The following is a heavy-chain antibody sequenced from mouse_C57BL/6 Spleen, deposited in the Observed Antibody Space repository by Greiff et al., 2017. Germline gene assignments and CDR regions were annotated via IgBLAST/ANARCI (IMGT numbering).Heavy chain of an antibody. CDR1: GFTFSDYY. Sequence: EVQLVESGGGLVQPGGSLKLSCAASGFTFSDYYMYWVRQTPEKRLEWVAYISNGGGSTYYPDTVKGRFTISRDNAKNTLYLQMSRLKSEDTAMYYCARHLYDYDGAMDYWSQGTSVTVSS. CDR2: ISNGGGST. J-gene: IGHJ4*01. CDR3: ARHLYDYDGAMDY. D-gene: IGHD2-4*01. V-gene: IGHV5-12*01.